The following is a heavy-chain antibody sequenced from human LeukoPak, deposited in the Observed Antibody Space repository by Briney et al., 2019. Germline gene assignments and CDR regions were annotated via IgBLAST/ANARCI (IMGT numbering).Heavy chain of an antibody. Sequence: PGGSLRLSCAASGFTFSNYAMSWVRQAPGKGLEWVSVISGSGGSAYYADSVKGRFTISRDSSKDTLYLQMNSLRAEDTALYYCIKDMGFDLLKDAFDIWGQGTMVTVSS. CDR1: GFTFSNYA. J-gene: IGHJ3*02. CDR3: IKDMGFDLLKDAFDI. D-gene: IGHD2-15*01. CDR2: ISGSGGSA. V-gene: IGHV3-23*01.